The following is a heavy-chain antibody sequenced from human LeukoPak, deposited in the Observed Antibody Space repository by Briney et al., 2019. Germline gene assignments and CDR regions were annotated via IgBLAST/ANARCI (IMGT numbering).Heavy chain of an antibody. Sequence: GGSLRLSCVVSGFTFSSYSMNWVREAPGKGLEWISYISSSSTTIYYADSVKGRFTISRDNAKNSLYLQMNSLRDEDTAVYYCARDLYFWGQGTLVTVSS. J-gene: IGHJ4*02. D-gene: IGHD3-9*01. CDR2: ISSSSTTI. V-gene: IGHV3-48*02. CDR3: ARDLYF. CDR1: GFTFSSYS.